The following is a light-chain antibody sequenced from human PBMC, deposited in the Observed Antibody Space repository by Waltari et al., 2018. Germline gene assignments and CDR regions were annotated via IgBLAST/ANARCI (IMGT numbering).Light chain of an antibody. CDR2: QGS. Sequence: QSALTQPASVSGSPGQSITISCTGTSSDVGNYNLVSWYQQHPGKAPQLIICQGSKRPSGVSNRVSGSKFGNTASLTISGLQAEDEADYYCCSYAAYSPVLFGGGTKVTVL. J-gene: IGLJ2*01. CDR3: CSYAAYSPVL. CDR1: SSDVGNYNL. V-gene: IGLV2-23*01.